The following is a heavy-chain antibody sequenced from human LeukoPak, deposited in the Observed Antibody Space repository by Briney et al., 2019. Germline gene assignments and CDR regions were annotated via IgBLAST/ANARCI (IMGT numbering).Heavy chain of an antibody. D-gene: IGHD3-16*02. CDR1: GGSFSGYY. CDR2: INHGGST. V-gene: IGHV4-34*01. CDR3: ARGVYVWGSYRGYYFDY. Sequence: SETLSLTCAVYGGSFSGYYWSWLRQPPGRGLEWIGEINHGGSTNYNPSLKSRVTISVDTSKNQFSLKLSSVTAADTAVYYCARGVYVWGSYRGYYFDYWGQGTLVTVSS. J-gene: IGHJ4*02.